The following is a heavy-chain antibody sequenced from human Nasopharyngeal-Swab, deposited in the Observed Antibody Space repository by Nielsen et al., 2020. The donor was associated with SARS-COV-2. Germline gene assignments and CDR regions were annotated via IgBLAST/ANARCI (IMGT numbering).Heavy chain of an antibody. CDR3: AKDLGQQRAIDY. CDR2: ISYNGSNK. Sequence: GGSLGLSCAASGFTFSSYGMHWVRQAPGKGLEWVAVISYNGSNKYYADSVKGRFTISRDNSKNTLYLQMNSLRAEDTAVYYCAKDLGQQRAIDYWGQGTLVTVSS. V-gene: IGHV3-30*18. J-gene: IGHJ4*02. CDR1: GFTFSSYG. D-gene: IGHD6-13*01.